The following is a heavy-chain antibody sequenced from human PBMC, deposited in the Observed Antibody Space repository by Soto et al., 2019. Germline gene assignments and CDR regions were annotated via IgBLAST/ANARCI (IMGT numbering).Heavy chain of an antibody. D-gene: IGHD3-10*01. CDR2: INAGNGNT. Sequence: QVQLVQSGAEVKKPGASVKVSCKASGYTFTSYAMHWVRQAPGQRLEWMGWINAGNGNTKYSQKFQGRVTITRDTSASTAYMELSSLRSEDTAVYYCARVDEGVEYFGELDPWGQGTLVTVSS. CDR1: GYTFTSYA. V-gene: IGHV1-3*01. J-gene: IGHJ5*02. CDR3: ARVDEGVEYFGELDP.